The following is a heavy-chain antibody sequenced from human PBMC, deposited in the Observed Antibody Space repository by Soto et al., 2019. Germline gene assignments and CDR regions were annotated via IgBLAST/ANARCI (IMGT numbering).Heavy chain of an antibody. CDR3: ARPKGSYSSGYYYFDY. D-gene: IGHD6-19*01. CDR1: GGTFSPYA. J-gene: IGHJ4*02. Sequence: SVKVSCKTSGGTFSPYAINWVRQAPGQGLEWMGAIIPLFGTADYAQKFQGRVTITADESTSTAYMELSSLRSEDTAVYYCARPKGSYSSGYYYFDYWGQGTLVTVSS. V-gene: IGHV1-69*13. CDR2: IIPLFGTA.